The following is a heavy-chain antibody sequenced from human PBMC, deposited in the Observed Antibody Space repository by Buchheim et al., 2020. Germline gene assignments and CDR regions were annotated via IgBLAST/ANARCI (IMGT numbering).Heavy chain of an antibody. Sequence: EVQLVESGGGLVQPGGSLRLSCAASGFTFSSYWMHWVRQAPGKGLVWVSRINSDGSSTSYADSVKGRFTISRDNAKNTRYLQMNSLRAEDTAVYYCARESNDYYDFWSGYYSVSHNWFDPWGQGTL. CDR2: INSDGSST. CDR1: GFTFSSYW. V-gene: IGHV3-74*01. D-gene: IGHD3-3*01. J-gene: IGHJ5*02. CDR3: ARESNDYYDFWSGYYSVSHNWFDP.